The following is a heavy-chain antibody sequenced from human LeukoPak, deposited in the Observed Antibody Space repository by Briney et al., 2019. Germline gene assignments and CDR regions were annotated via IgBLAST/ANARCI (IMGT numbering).Heavy chain of an antibody. CDR1: GGSISSSSYY. V-gene: IGHV4-39*01. Sequence: SETLSLTCTVSGGSISSSSYYWGWIRRPPGRGLEWIGSIYYSGSTYYNPSLKSRVTMSVDTSKNQFSLKLSSVTAADTAVYYCARHSHYYESRDSLAYWGQGTLVTVSS. CDR2: IYYSGST. J-gene: IGHJ4*01. CDR3: ARHSHYYESRDSLAY. D-gene: IGHD3-22*01.